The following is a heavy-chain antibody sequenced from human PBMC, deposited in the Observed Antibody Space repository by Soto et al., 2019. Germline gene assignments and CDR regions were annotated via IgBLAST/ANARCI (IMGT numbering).Heavy chain of an antibody. J-gene: IGHJ5*02. D-gene: IGHD4-17*01. CDR1: GYTFTSYD. Sequence: QVQLVQSGAEVKKPGASVKVSCKASGYTFTSYDINWVRQATGQGLEWMGWMNPNRGNTGYAQKLQGRVTMTRNTSISTAYMELSSLRSEDTAMYYCARTYGDYVDNWFDPWGQGTLVTVSS. CDR3: ARTYGDYVDNWFDP. V-gene: IGHV1-8*01. CDR2: MNPNRGNT.